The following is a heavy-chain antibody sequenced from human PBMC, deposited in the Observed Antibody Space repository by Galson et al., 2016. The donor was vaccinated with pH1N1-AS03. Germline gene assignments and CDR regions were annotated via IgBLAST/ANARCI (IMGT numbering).Heavy chain of an antibody. CDR2: VNGDGSIT. D-gene: IGHD3-10*01. Sequence: SLRLSCAASGFTFSNLWMHWVRQGPGKGLVWVARVNGDGSITTYADSVKGRFTISRDNAKNTVYLQMISLRAEDTAVYYCATGRGYYYEYWGQGTLVTVSS. CDR1: GFTFSNLW. CDR3: ATGRGYYYEY. J-gene: IGHJ4*02. V-gene: IGHV3-74*01.